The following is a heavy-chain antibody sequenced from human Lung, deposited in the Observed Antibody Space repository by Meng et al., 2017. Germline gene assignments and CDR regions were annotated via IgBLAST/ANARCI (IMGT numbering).Heavy chain of an antibody. D-gene: IGHD6-13*01. Sequence: QGQVVQSRGRVKRPGASVKVSRKPSGYNFPDYYIHWVRLAPGQGLEWMGHIDPKSGDTRYAQKFQGRVTMTGDTSIGTAYMELTGLRSDDTALYYCARDEDISAAGKLFGDYWGQGTLVTVSS. CDR1: GYNFPDYY. CDR2: IDPKSGDT. J-gene: IGHJ4*02. CDR3: ARDEDISAAGKLFGDY. V-gene: IGHV1-2*06.